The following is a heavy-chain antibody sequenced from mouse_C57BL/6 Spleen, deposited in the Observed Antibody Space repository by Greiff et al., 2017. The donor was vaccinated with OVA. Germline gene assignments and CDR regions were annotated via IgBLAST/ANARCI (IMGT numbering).Heavy chain of an antibody. D-gene: IGHD1-1*01. Sequence: QVQLQQPGAELVKPGASVKLSCKASGYTFTSYWMYWVKQRPGQGLEWIGMIHPNSGSTNYNEKFKSKATLTVDKSSSTAYMQLSSLTSEDSAVDYCARQVRAKVVADFDYWGKGTTLTVSS. CDR1: GYTFTSYW. CDR2: IHPNSGST. J-gene: IGHJ2*01. V-gene: IGHV1-64*01. CDR3: ARQVRAKVVADFDY.